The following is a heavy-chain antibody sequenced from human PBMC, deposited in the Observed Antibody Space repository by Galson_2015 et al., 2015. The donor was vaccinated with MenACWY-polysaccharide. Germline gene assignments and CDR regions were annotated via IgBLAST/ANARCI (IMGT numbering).Heavy chain of an antibody. Sequence: SLRLSCAASGFTFSNYWMRWVRQAPGKGLEWLASIKQNGSETSYVDAVKGRFTISRDNAKNSLYLEMNNLRADDTAVYYCASEVRGDSWDHWGQGTLVPVPS. V-gene: IGHV3-7*01. J-gene: IGHJ1*01. CDR3: ASEVRGDSWDH. D-gene: IGHD3-10*01. CDR1: GFTFSNYW. CDR2: IKQNGSET.